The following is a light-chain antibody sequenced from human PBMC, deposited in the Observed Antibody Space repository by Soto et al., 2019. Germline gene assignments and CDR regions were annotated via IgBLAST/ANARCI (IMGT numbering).Light chain of an antibody. CDR1: QRVTSD. Sequence: EIVMTQSPATLSVSPGERATLSCRASQRVTSDLAWYQQKPGQAPRLLIYGASTRATDIPARFSGSGSGTEFTLTISSLQSEDFAVYFCQQYSNWPYTFGQGTKLEIK. CDR3: QQYSNWPYT. V-gene: IGKV3-15*01. CDR2: GAS. J-gene: IGKJ2*01.